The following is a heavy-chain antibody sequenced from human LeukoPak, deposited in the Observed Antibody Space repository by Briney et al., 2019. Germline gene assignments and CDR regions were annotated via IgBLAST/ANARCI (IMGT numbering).Heavy chain of an antibody. J-gene: IGHJ4*02. CDR3: VYQLPGVYFDY. CDR1: GYTFTSYG. CDR2: ISAYNGNT. V-gene: IGHV1-18*04. Sequence: ASVKVSCKASGYTFTSYGISWVRQAPGQGLEWMGWISAYNGNTNYAQKLQGRVTMTTDTSTSAAYMELRSLRSDDTAVYYCVYQLPGVYFDYWGQGTLVTVSS. D-gene: IGHD2-2*01.